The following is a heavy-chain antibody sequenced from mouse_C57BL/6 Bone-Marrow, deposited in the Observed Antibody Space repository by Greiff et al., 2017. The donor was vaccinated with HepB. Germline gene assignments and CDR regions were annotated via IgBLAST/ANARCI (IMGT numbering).Heavy chain of an antibody. V-gene: IGHV1-5*01. Sequence: VQLQQSGTVLARPGASVKMSCKTSGYTFTSYWMHWVKQRPGQGLEWIGAIYPGNSDTSYNQKFKGKAKLTAVTSASTAYMELSSLTNEDSAVYYYTRWTVGAYPYYCAMDYWGQGTSVTVSS. CDR3: TRWTVGAYPYYCAMDY. CDR2: IYPGNSDT. CDR1: GYTFTSYW. J-gene: IGHJ4*01.